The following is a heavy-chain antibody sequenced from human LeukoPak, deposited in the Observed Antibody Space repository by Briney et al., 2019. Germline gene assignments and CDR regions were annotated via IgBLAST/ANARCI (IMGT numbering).Heavy chain of an antibody. V-gene: IGHV3-30*18. CDR1: GFTFSSYG. Sequence: HPGGSLRLSCAASGFTFSSYGMHWVRQAPGKGLEWVAVITYDGSNKYYADSVKGRFTISRDNSKNTLYLQMNSLRAEDTAVYYCAKDSYSDFRCYYMDVWGKGTTVTVS. D-gene: IGHD3-3*01. CDR3: AKDSYSDFRCYYMDV. J-gene: IGHJ6*03. CDR2: ITYDGSNK.